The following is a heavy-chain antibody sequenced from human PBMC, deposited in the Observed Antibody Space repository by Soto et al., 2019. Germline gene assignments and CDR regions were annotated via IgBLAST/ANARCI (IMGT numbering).Heavy chain of an antibody. V-gene: IGHV1-8*01. CDR1: GYTFTSYD. Sequence: QVQLVQSGAEVKKPGASVKVSCKASGYTFTSYDINWVRQATGQGLEWMGWMNPNSGNTGYAQKFXXRXTXXRNTSISTAYMELSSLRSEDTAVYYCARHSGSLDYWGQGTLVTVSS. D-gene: IGHD1-26*01. CDR3: ARHSGSLDY. J-gene: IGHJ4*02. CDR2: MNPNSGNT.